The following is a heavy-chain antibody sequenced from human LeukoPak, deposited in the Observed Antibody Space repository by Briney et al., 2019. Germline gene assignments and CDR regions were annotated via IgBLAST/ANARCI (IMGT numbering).Heavy chain of an antibody. V-gene: IGHV3-9*01. CDR1: GFTFDDYA. J-gene: IGHJ6*03. D-gene: IGHD6-6*01. CDR3: ARDREQLATPLNYYYYYMDV. CDR2: ISWNSGSI. Sequence: PGGSLRLSCAASGFTFDDYAMHWVRQAPGKGLEWVSGISWNSGSIGYADSVKGRFTISRDNAKNSLYLQMNSLRAEDTAVYYCARDREQLATPLNYYYYYMDVWGKGTTVTVSS.